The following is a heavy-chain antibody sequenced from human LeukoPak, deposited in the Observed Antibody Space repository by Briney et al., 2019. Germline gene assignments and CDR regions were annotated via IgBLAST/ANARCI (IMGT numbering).Heavy chain of an antibody. CDR3: ARDTGAHKYSSGWPFDY. D-gene: IGHD6-19*01. J-gene: IGHJ4*02. CDR2: IIPIFGTA. CDR1: GGTFSSYA. Sequence: ASVKVSCKASGGTFSSYAISWVRQAPGQGLEWMGGIIPIFGTANYAQKLQGRVTMTTDTSTSTAYMELRSLRSDDTAVYYCARDTGAHKYSSGWPFDYWGQGTLVTVSS. V-gene: IGHV1-69*05.